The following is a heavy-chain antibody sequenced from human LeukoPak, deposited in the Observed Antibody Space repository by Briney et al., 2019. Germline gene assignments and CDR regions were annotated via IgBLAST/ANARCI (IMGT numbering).Heavy chain of an antibody. CDR3: ARDLGPIAAAFDY. V-gene: IGHV4-30-4*01. J-gene: IGHJ4*02. D-gene: IGHD6-13*01. CDR1: GVSISSGDYY. CDR2: IYYSGST. Sequence: PSETLSLTCTVSGVSISSGDYYWSWIRQPPGKGLEWIGYIYYSGSTYYNPSLKSRVTISVDTSKNQFSLKLSSVTAADTAVYYCARDLGPIAAAFDYWGQGTLVTVSS.